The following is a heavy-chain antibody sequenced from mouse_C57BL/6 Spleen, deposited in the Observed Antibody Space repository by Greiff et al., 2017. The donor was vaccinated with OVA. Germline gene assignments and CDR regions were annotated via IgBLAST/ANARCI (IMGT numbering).Heavy chain of an antibody. CDR1: GYTFTSYW. V-gene: IGHV1-69*01. Sequence: QVQLQQPGAELVMPGASVKLSCKASGYTFTSYWMHWVKQRPGQGLEWIGEIDPSDSYTNYNQKFKGKSTLTVDKSSSTAYMQLSSLTSEDSAVYYCARDLGDGNSYWGQGTTLTVSS. J-gene: IGHJ2*01. D-gene: IGHD2-1*01. CDR2: IDPSDSYT. CDR3: ARDLGDGNSY.